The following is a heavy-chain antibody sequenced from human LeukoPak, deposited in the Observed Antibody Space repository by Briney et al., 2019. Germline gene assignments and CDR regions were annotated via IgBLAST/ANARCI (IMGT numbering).Heavy chain of an antibody. J-gene: IGHJ4*02. CDR3: AGARAQWELIYYFDY. Sequence: PGVSVRLSCAASGFTVSSNYMRWVRQAPGKGLVWLSVIYSGGSKYSADFVKGRFTISRDNPKNTLYLQMNSLRGEDTAVYYCAGARAQWELIYYFDYWGQGTLVTVSS. D-gene: IGHD1-26*01. V-gene: IGHV3-53*01. CDR2: IYSGGSK. CDR1: GFTVSSNY.